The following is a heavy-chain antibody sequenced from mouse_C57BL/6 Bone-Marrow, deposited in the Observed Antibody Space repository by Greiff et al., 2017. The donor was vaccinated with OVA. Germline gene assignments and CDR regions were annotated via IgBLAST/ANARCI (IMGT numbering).Heavy chain of an antibody. CDR2: IYPRSGNT. CDR1: GYTFTSYG. J-gene: IGHJ1*03. Sequence: VQLQQSGAELARPGASVKLSCKASGYTFTSYGISWVKQRTGQGLEWIGEIYPRSGNTYYTEKFKGKATLTADKSSSTAYMELRSLTSEDSAVYFCARSGFDVWGTGTTVTVSS. D-gene: IGHD3-1*01. V-gene: IGHV1-81*01. CDR3: ARSGFDV.